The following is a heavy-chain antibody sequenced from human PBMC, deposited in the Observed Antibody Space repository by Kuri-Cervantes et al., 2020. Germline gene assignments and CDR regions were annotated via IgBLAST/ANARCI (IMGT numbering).Heavy chain of an antibody. Sequence: LRLSCAISGDSVSSNSAAWNWIRQSPSRGLEWLGRTYYRSKWYYDYADSVKSRITINPDTSKNQFSLQLNSVTPEDAAVYYCARHSSSWYGYYFDYWGQGTLVTVSS. CDR1: GDSVSSNSAA. D-gene: IGHD6-13*01. V-gene: IGHV6-1*01. CDR3: ARHSSSWYGYYFDY. J-gene: IGHJ4*02. CDR2: TYYRSKWYY.